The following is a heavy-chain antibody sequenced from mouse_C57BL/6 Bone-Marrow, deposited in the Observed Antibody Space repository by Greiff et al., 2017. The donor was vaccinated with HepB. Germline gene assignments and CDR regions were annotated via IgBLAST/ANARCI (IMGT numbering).Heavy chain of an antibody. D-gene: IGHD2-5*01. CDR1: GYTFTEYT. Sequence: QVHVKQSGAELVKPGASVKLSCKASGYTFTEYTIHWVKQRSGQGLEWIGWFYPGSGSIKYNEKFKDKATLTADKSSSTVYMELSRLTSEDSAVYFCARHEVNYSNYVWYFDVWGTGTTVTVSS. V-gene: IGHV1-62-2*01. CDR3: ARHEVNYSNYVWYFDV. CDR2: FYPGSGSI. J-gene: IGHJ1*03.